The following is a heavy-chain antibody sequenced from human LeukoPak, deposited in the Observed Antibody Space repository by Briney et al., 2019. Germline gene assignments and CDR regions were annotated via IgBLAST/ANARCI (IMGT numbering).Heavy chain of an antibody. V-gene: IGHV3-30-3*02. J-gene: IGHJ5*02. CDR2: ISYDGSNK. CDR1: GFTFSSYA. D-gene: IGHD3-3*01. CDR3: AKSIWSGLEWPILGFDP. Sequence: PGRSLRLSCAASGFTFSSYAMHWVRQAPGKGLEWVAVISYDGSNKYYADSVKGRFTISRDNSKNTLYLQMNSLRAEDTAVYYCAKSIWSGLEWPILGFDPWGQGTLVTVSS.